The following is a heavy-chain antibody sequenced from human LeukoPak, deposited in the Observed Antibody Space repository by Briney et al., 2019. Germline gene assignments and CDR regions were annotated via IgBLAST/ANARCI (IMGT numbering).Heavy chain of an antibody. D-gene: IGHD5-18*01. J-gene: IGHJ1*01. CDR3: ARVLDTAMGIAECFQH. CDR1: GGSISSSSYY. Sequence: PSETLSLTCTVSGGSISSSSYYWGWIRQPPGKGLEWIGSIYYSGSTYYNPSLKSRVTISVDTSKNQFSLKLSSVTAADTAVYYCARVLDTAMGIAECFQHWGQGTLVTVSS. CDR2: IYYSGST. V-gene: IGHV4-39*07.